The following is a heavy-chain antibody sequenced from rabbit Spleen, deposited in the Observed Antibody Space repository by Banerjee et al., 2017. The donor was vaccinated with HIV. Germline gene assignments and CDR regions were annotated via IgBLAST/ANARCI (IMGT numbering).Heavy chain of an antibody. J-gene: IGHJ4*01. CDR3: VRDQARMLDL. Sequence: QELVESGGGLVQPGESLKLSCKASGIDFSSYGISWVRQASGKGLEWIGYIDPVFSSTHYASWVNGRFTISNDNAQNTVDLQMNSLTAADTATYFCVRDQARMLDLWGPGTLVTVS. CDR1: GIDFSSYG. CDR2: IDPVFSST. V-gene: IGHV1S7*01.